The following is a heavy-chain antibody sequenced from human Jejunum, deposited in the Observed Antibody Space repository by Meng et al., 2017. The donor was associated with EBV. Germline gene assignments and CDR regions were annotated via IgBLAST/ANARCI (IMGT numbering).Heavy chain of an antibody. D-gene: IGHD3-10*01. V-gene: IGHV4-34*02. CDR3: ARLGGYASGTYYPIDP. CDR1: GGSFSDYY. CDR2: INHGGGA. Sequence: RQWGAGLVKPSENLSLTWAVYGGSFSDYYWTWIRQPPGKGLEWIGEINHGGGAIYNPSLKSRVTISVDTSKNQFSLKLSSVTAADTAVYYCARLGGYASGTYYPIDPWGQGTLVTVSS. J-gene: IGHJ5*02.